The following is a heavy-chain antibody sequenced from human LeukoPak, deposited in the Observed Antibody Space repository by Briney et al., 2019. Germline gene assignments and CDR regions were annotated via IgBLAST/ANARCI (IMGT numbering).Heavy chain of an antibody. CDR1: GFTFSSYS. V-gene: IGHV3-21*01. D-gene: IGHD2-15*01. CDR2: ISSSSSYI. J-gene: IGHJ4*02. CDR3: AREGYCSGGSCYSVDY. Sequence: GGSLRLSCAASGFTFSSYSMNWVRQAPGKGLEWVSSISSSSSYIYYADSVKGRFTISRDNAKNSLYLQMNSLRAEDTAVYYCAREGYCSGGSCYSVDYWGQGTLVTVSP.